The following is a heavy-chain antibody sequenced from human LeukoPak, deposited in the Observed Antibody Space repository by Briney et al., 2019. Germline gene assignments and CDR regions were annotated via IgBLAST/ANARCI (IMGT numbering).Heavy chain of an antibody. D-gene: IGHD5-12*01. V-gene: IGHV1-69*01. CDR1: GGTFSSYA. Sequence: SVKVSCKASGGTFSSYAISWVRQAPGQGLEWMGGIIPIFGTANYAQKFQGRVTITADESTSTAYMELSSLRSEDTAVYYCASLAGRGGYDASHGGQGTLVTVSS. CDR2: IIPIFGTA. CDR3: ASLAGRGGYDASH. J-gene: IGHJ4*02.